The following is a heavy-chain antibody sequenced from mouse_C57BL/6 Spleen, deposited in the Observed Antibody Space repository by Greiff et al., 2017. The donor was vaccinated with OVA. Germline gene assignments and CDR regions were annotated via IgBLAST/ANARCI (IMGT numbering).Heavy chain of an antibody. CDR2: IDPETGGT. J-gene: IGHJ1*03. Sequence: QVQLQQSGAELVRPGASVTLSCKASGYTFTDYEMHWVKQTPVHGLEWIGAIDPETGGTAYNQKFKGKDILTADKSSNTAYMELRSLTSEDSAVYYCTQNYYGSSYWYFDVWGTGTTVTVSS. CDR1: GYTFTDYE. D-gene: IGHD1-1*01. V-gene: IGHV1-15*01. CDR3: TQNYYGSSYWYFDV.